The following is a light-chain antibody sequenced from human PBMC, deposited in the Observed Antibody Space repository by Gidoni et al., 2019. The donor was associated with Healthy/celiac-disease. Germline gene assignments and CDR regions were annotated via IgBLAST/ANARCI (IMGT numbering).Light chain of an antibody. Sequence: DIQMTQYPSTRSASVGDRVTITCRASQSISSWLAWYQLKPGKAPKLLIYKASSLESGVPSRFSGSGSGTEFTLTISSLQPDDFATYYCQQYNSYPSLTFXGXTKVEIK. V-gene: IGKV1-5*03. CDR1: QSISSW. CDR3: QQYNSYPSLT. CDR2: KAS. J-gene: IGKJ4*01.